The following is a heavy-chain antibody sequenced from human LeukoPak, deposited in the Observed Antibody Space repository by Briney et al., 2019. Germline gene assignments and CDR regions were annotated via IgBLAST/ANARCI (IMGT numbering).Heavy chain of an antibody. J-gene: IGHJ4*02. CDR1: GFTFSSYG. CDR3: AREGREQQLVPDY. D-gene: IGHD6-13*01. CDR2: ISYDGSNK. Sequence: PGGSLRLSCAASGFTFSSYGMHWVRQAPGKGLEWVAVISYDGSNKYYADSVKGRFTISRDNSKNTLYLQMNSLRAEDTAVYYCAREGREQQLVPDYWGQGTLVTVSS. V-gene: IGHV3-30*19.